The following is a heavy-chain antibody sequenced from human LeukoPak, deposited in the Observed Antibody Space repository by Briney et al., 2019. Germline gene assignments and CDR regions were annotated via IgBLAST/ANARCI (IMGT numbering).Heavy chain of an antibody. CDR3: AKVSHYYDSSGYPGDAFDI. V-gene: IGHV3-23*01. CDR2: ISGSGGST. D-gene: IGHD3-22*01. J-gene: IGHJ3*02. CDR1: GFTFSSYA. Sequence: GASLRLSCAASGFTFSSYAMSWVRQAPGKGLEWVSAISGSGGSTYYADSVKGRFTISRDNSMNTLYLQMNSLRAEDTAVYYCAKVSHYYDSSGYPGDAFDIWGQGTMVTVSS.